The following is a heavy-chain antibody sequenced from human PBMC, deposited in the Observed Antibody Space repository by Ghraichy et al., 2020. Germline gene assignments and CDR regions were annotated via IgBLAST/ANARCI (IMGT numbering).Heavy chain of an antibody. Sequence: WGSLRLSCAASGFDFSDYWMTWVRQAPGKGPEWVANIKQDGSEKYYVETVKGRFTISRDNAKNSLYLHIDSLRAEDTAMYYCARDVSSFGFLDYWGQGTRVSVSS. J-gene: IGHJ4*02. CDR1: GFDFSDYW. D-gene: IGHD5-18*01. CDR2: IKQDGSEK. CDR3: ARDVSSFGFLDY. V-gene: IGHV3-7*03.